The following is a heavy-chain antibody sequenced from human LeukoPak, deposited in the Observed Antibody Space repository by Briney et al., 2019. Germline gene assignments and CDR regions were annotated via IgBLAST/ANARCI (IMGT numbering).Heavy chain of an antibody. CDR2: ISGSGGST. CDR1: RFTFSNYA. CDR3: AKDTGTGGSYSFDY. Sequence: PGGSLRLSCAASRFTFSNYAMSWVRQAPGKGLEWVSGISGSGGSTYYADSVKGRFTISRDNSKNTMYLQTNSLRAEDTAVYYCAKDTGTGGSYSFDYWGQGTLVTVSS. V-gene: IGHV3-23*01. J-gene: IGHJ4*02. D-gene: IGHD1-26*01.